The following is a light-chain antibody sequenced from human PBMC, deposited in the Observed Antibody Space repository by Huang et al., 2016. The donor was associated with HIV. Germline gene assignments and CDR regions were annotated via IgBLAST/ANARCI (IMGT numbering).Light chain of an antibody. CDR3: QQYNGYST. V-gene: IGKV1-5*03. CDR2: KAS. Sequence: DIQMTQSPSTLSASVGDRVTITCRASQSISNWLACYQQKPGKAPKLLIYKASSLESGVPSRFSGSGSGTEFTLTISSLQPDDFATYYCQQYNGYSTFGQGTKVEIK. CDR1: QSISNW. J-gene: IGKJ1*01.